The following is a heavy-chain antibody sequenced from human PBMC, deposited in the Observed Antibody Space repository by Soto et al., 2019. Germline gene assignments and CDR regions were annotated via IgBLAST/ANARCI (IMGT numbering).Heavy chain of an antibody. V-gene: IGHV3-33*01. CDR1: GFTFSSSG. CDR3: ARGKSLSRHYYYYGMDV. CDR2: IWYDGSNQ. Sequence: QVQLVESGGGVVQPERSLRLSCAASGFTFSSSGMYWVRQAPGKGLEWVAFIWYDGSNQYYADSVKGRFTISRDNSKNTLYLQMNSLRAEDTAVYYCARGKSLSRHYYYYGMDVWGQGTTVTVSS. J-gene: IGHJ6*02.